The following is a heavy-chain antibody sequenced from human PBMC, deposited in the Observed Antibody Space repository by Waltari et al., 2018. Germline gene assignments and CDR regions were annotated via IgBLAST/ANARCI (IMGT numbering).Heavy chain of an antibody. CDR2: INPSGGST. J-gene: IGHJ5*02. V-gene: IGHV1-46*01. CDR3: ARVPTYCGGDCYSGWFDP. Sequence: QVQLVQSGAEVKKPGASVKVSCKASGYTFTSYYMHWVRQALGKGLEWMGIINPSGGSTSYAQKFQGRVTMTRDTSTSTVYMELSSLRSEDTAVYYCARVPTYCGGDCYSGWFDPWGQGTLVTVSS. D-gene: IGHD2-21*02. CDR1: GYTFTSYY.